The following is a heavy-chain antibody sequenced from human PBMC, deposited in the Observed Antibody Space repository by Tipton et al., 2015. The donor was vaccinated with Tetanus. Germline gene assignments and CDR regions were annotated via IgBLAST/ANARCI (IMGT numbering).Heavy chain of an antibody. V-gene: IGHV4-39*07. J-gene: IGHJ4*02. CDR1: GGSISSSSYY. Sequence: TLSLTCTVSGGSISSSSYYWGWIRQPPGKGLEWIGSIYYSGSTYYNPSLKSRVTISVDTSKNQFSLKLSSVTAADTAVYYCARGEITMVRGAIDYWGQGTLVTVSS. CDR3: ARGEITMVRGAIDY. D-gene: IGHD3-10*01. CDR2: IYYSGST.